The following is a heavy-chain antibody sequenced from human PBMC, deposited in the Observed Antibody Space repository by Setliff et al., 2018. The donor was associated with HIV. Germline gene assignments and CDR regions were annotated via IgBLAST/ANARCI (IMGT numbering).Heavy chain of an antibody. CDR2: IYRSGST. J-gene: IGHJ3*02. Sequence: PSETLSLTCTVSGGSSSSSSFYWGWIRQPPGKGLEWIGNIYRSGSTYYNPSLRSRVTISVDTSKNQFYLNLSSVTDADTALYYCARHKDSDYVWGSYRPDGFDIWGQGTTVTVSS. V-gene: IGHV4-39*01. D-gene: IGHD3-16*02. CDR3: ARHKDSDYVWGSYRPDGFDI. CDR1: GGSSSSSSFY.